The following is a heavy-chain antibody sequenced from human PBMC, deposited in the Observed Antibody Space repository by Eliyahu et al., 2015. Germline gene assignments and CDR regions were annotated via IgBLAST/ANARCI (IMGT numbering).Heavy chain of an antibody. CDR1: GFSLKYARAG. CDR3: ARIAYPAFCTGDCRPSFDH. D-gene: IGHD2-8*02. J-gene: IGHJ4*02. CDR2: IFSNDEK. V-gene: IGHV2-26*01. Sequence: TLTCTVSGFSLKYARAGVSWIRQPPGKALEWLAHIFSNDEKSYNTSLRNRLTISKDTSKNQVVLTVTNMDSVDTATYYCARIAYPAFCTGDCRPSFDHWGQGTLVTVSS.